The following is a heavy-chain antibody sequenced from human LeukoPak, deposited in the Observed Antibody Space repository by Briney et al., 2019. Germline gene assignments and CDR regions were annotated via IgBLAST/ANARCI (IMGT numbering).Heavy chain of an antibody. CDR2: IRYDGSNK. V-gene: IGHV3-30*02. D-gene: IGHD1-26*01. CDR1: GFTFSSYG. Sequence: GGSLRLSCAASGFTFSSYGMHWVRQAPGKGLEWVAFIRYDGSNKYYADSVKGRFTISRDNSKNMVYLQLNNLSVEDTAKYYCARNHERGRYAGYDMWAQGAFVTVSS. J-gene: IGHJ3*02. CDR3: ARNHERGRYAGYDM.